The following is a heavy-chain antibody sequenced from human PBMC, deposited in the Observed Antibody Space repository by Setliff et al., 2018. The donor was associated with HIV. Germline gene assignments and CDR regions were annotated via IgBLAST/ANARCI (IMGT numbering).Heavy chain of an antibody. Sequence: GGSLRLSCAASGFTFSNSWMTWVRQAPGKGREWVGRMKTKTQRGTTDYAAPAKGRFIISRDDSKNTLYCQMNSLRSGDTAVYFCTRSYYHWGQGTWVTVSA. CDR1: GFTFSNSW. CDR3: TRSYYH. V-gene: IGHV3-15*01. CDR2: MKTKTQRGTT. D-gene: IGHD3-10*01. J-gene: IGHJ4*02.